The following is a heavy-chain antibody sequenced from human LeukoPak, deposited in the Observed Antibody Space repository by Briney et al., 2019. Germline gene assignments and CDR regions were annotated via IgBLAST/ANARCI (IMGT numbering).Heavy chain of an antibody. CDR1: GGSLSSYY. J-gene: IGHJ4*02. CDR3: RGRNTFGFDY. V-gene: IGHV4-4*07. Sequence: SETLSLTCTVSGGSLSSYYWSWIRQPAGKGLEWIGRIYTSGSTNYNPSLKSRVTMSVDTPKNQFSLKLSSVTAADTAVYYCRGRNTFGFDYWGQGTLVTVSS. D-gene: IGHD3-16*01. CDR2: IYTSGST.